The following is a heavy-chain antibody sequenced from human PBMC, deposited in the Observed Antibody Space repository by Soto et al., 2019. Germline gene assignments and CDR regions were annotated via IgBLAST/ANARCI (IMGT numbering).Heavy chain of an antibody. Sequence: SETLSLTCTVSGGSISSYYWSWIRQPPGKGLEWIGYIYYSGSTNYNPSLKSRVTISVDTSKNQFSLKLSSVTAADTAVYYCAGLYSGYDESPYYYYYMDVWGKGTTVTVSS. J-gene: IGHJ6*03. D-gene: IGHD5-12*01. CDR1: GGSISSYY. CDR2: IYYSGST. CDR3: AGLYSGYDESPYYYYYMDV. V-gene: IGHV4-59*08.